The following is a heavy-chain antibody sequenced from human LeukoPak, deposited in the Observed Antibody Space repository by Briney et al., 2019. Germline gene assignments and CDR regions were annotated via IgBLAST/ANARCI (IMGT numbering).Heavy chain of an antibody. Sequence: ASVKVSCKASGYTFTSYGISWVRQAPGQGLEWMGWISAYNGNTNYAQKLQGRVTMTTDTSTSTAYMELRSLRSDDTAVYYCARRGDYDWGSYRYTDLAYWGQGTLVTVSS. V-gene: IGHV1-18*01. CDR3: ARRGDYDWGSYRYTDLAY. J-gene: IGHJ4*02. D-gene: IGHD3-16*02. CDR2: ISAYNGNT. CDR1: GYTFTSYG.